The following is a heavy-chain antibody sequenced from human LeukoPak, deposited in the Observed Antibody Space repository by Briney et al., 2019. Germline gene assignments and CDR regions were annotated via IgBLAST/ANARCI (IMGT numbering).Heavy chain of an antibody. CDR2: ISSSSSYI. Sequence: GGSLRLSCAASGFTFSSYSMNWVRQAPGKGLEWVSSISSSSSYIYYADSVRGRFTISRDNAKNSLYLQMNSLRAEDTAVYYCARGPYSSSYYFDYWGQGTLVTVSS. CDR1: GFTFSSYS. V-gene: IGHV3-21*01. D-gene: IGHD6-6*01. J-gene: IGHJ4*02. CDR3: ARGPYSSSYYFDY.